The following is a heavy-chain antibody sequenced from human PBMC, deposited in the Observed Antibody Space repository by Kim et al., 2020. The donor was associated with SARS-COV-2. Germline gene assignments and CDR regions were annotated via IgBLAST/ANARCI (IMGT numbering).Heavy chain of an antibody. D-gene: IGHD6-19*01. CDR3: ARVPQAVAGFYYYYYGMDV. CDR1: GGPISRGDYY. J-gene: IGHJ6*02. Sequence: SETLSLTCTVSGGPISRGDYYWSWIRQPPGKGLEWIGYIYYSGSTYYNPSLKSRVTISVDPSKNQFSLKLSSVTAADTAVYYCARVPQAVAGFYYYYYGMDVWGQGTTVTVSS. V-gene: IGHV4-30-4*01. CDR2: IYYSGST.